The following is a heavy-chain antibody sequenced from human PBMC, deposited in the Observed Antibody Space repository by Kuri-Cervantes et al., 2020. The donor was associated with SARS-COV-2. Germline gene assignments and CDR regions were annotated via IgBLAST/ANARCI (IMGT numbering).Heavy chain of an antibody. J-gene: IGHJ6*04. V-gene: IGHV3-64*02. CDR3: ASSYYDILTGPLDV. CDR2: ISSNGGST. CDR1: GFTFSSYA. D-gene: IGHD3-9*01. Sequence: ETLSLTCAASGFTFSSYAMHWVRQAPGKGLEYVSAISSNGGSTYYADSVKGRFTISRDNSKNTLYLQMGSLRAEDMAVYYCASSYYDILTGPLDVWGKGTTVTVSS.